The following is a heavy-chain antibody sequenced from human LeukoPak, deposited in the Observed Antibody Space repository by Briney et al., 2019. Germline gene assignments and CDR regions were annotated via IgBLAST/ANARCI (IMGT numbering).Heavy chain of an antibody. CDR3: ARGPYMTYYYDSSGYSVDAFDI. Sequence: SETLSLTCAVYGRSFSGYYWSWIRQPPGKGLEWIGEINHSGSTNYNPSLKSRVTISVDTSKNQFSLKLSSVTAADTAVYYCARGPYMTYYYDSSGYSVDAFDIWGQGTMVTVSS. D-gene: IGHD3-22*01. CDR2: INHSGST. V-gene: IGHV4-34*01. CDR1: GRSFSGYY. J-gene: IGHJ3*02.